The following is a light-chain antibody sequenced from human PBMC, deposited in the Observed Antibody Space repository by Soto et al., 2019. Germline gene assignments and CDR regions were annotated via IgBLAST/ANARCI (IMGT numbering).Light chain of an antibody. CDR1: SSNIGSNY. CDR3: AAWDDSLNGWV. Sequence: QSVLTQPPSASGTPGQRVYISCSGSSSNIGSNYVYWYQQLPGTAPKLLIYDNNHRPSGVPDRFSGSKSGTSASLAISGLQSEPEADYYCAAWDDSLNGWVFGGGTKLTVL. CDR2: DNN. V-gene: IGLV1-44*01. J-gene: IGLJ3*02.